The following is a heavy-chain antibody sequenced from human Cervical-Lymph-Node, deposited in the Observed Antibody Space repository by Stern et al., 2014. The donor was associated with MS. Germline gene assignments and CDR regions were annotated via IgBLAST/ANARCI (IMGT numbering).Heavy chain of an antibody. J-gene: IGHJ5*02. CDR1: GYTFTSYA. V-gene: IGHV1-3*04. Sequence: VQLVESGAEVKKPGASVKVSCKASGYTFTSYAIHWVRQAPAQRLEWMGRINTANGDTYYSEKFQGRVTFTRDTSANTAYMELFSLTSEDTTVYYCGRGQQSFDPWGQGTLVTVSA. CDR3: GRGQQSFDP. CDR2: INTANGDT. D-gene: IGHD6-13*01.